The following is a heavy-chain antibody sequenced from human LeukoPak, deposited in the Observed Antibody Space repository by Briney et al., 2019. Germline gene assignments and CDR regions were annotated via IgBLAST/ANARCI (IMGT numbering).Heavy chain of an antibody. CDR1: GDSINIYY. Sequence: SETLSLTCTASGDSINIYYWSWIRQPAGKGLEWIGRIFTSGNTNYNPSLKSRLTLSVDKSKNQFSLKLNSVTAADTAMYYCATSAVTSQNSYHYIDVWGKGTTVTVPS. V-gene: IGHV4-4*07. CDR3: ATSAVTSQNSYHYIDV. CDR2: IFTSGNT. D-gene: IGHD4-17*01. J-gene: IGHJ6*03.